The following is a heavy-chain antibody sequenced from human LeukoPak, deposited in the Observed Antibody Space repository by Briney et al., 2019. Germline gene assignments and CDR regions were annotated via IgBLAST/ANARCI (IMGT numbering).Heavy chain of an antibody. Sequence: ASVKLSCTASGYTFTGYFIHWVRQAPGQGLEWMGRINSNSGVTNYAQSFQGRVTMTRDTSINTAYMELSSLRSDDTAVYYCARDLATSSNWELDYWGQGTLLTVSS. V-gene: IGHV1-2*02. CDR1: GYTFTGYF. CDR3: ARDLATSSNWELDY. J-gene: IGHJ4*02. CDR2: INSNSGVT. D-gene: IGHD1-1*01.